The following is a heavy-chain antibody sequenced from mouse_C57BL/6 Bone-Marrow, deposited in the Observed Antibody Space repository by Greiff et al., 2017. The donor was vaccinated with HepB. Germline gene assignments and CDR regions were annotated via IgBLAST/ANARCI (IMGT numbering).Heavy chain of an antibody. J-gene: IGHJ2*01. CDR3: SSITTVVATDY. Sequence: VQREEKGGERGKRGGEVKRAGKEEGETCRREGRTGRKQKPGQGLEWIGDIYPGSGSTNYNEKFKSKATLTVDTSSSTAYMQLSSLTSEDSAVYYCSSITTVVATDYWGQGTTLTVSS. V-gene: IGHV1-55*01. D-gene: IGHD1-1*01. CDR2: IYPGSGST. CDR1: GETCRREG.